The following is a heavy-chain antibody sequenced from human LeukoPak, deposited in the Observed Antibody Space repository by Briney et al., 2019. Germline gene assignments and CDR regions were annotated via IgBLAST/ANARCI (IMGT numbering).Heavy chain of an antibody. CDR1: GFTFSSYW. CDR3: ARDGPRFLEWLFDYYMDV. J-gene: IGHJ6*03. CDR2: INSDGSST. D-gene: IGHD3-3*01. V-gene: IGHV3-74*01. Sequence: GGSLRLSCAASGFTFSSYWMHWVRQAPGKGLVWVSRINSDGSSTSYADSVKGRFTISRDNAKNTLYLQMNSLRAEDTAVYYCARDGPRFLEWLFDYYMDVWGKGTTVTVSS.